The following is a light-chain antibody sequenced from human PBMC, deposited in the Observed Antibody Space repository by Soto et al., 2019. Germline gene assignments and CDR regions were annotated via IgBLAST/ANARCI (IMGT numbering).Light chain of an antibody. CDR3: SSYRSSTVV. Sequence: QSVLTQPASVSGSPGQSITMSCTGTSSDVGGYNYVSWYQQHPGKVPKLMIYDVSNRPSGVSNRFSGSKSGTTASLTISGLQAEDEADYYCSSYRSSTVVFGGGTKLTVL. CDR1: SSDVGGYNY. J-gene: IGLJ2*01. V-gene: IGLV2-14*01. CDR2: DVS.